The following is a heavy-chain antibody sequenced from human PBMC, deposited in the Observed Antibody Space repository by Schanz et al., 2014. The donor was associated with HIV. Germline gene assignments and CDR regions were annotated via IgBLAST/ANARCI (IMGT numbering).Heavy chain of an antibody. CDR1: GFTFSTND. Sequence: VHLVESGGGLVQPGRSLRLSCAASGFTFSTNDMHWVRQVPGKGLEWVAVISHNGNNDYYAESVKGRFTISRDNSKNTLYLQMNSLRAEDTAVYYCAKGGYYDSSGYNAFDIWGQGTMVTVSS. CDR3: AKGGYYDSSGYNAFDI. V-gene: IGHV3-30*18. J-gene: IGHJ3*02. CDR2: ISHNGNND. D-gene: IGHD3-22*01.